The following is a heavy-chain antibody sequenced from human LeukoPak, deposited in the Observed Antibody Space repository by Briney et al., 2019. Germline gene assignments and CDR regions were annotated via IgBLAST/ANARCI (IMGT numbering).Heavy chain of an antibody. CDR1: GGSISSSSYY. Sequence: SETLSLTCTVSGGSISSSSYYWSWIRQHPGKGLEWIGYIYYSGSTYYNPSLKSRVTISVDTSKNQFSLKLSSVTAADTAVYYCAREYYDYVWGSYRPGDNWFDPWGQGTLVTVSS. V-gene: IGHV4-31*03. CDR2: IYYSGST. D-gene: IGHD3-16*02. CDR3: AREYYDYVWGSYRPGDNWFDP. J-gene: IGHJ5*02.